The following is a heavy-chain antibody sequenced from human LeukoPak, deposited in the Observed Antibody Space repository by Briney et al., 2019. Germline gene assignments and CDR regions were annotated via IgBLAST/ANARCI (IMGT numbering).Heavy chain of an antibody. CDR3: ATRGAITGP. Sequence: GGSLRLSCAGSGITFNRYAMSWGRQAPGKGLEWVSGLSGSGGSTYYADSVKGRFTISRDNSKNKVYLQMNSLRAEDTAVYYCATRGAITGPWGQGTLVTVSS. V-gene: IGHV3-23*01. CDR1: GITFNRYA. CDR2: LSGSGGST. D-gene: IGHD2-21*01. J-gene: IGHJ5*02.